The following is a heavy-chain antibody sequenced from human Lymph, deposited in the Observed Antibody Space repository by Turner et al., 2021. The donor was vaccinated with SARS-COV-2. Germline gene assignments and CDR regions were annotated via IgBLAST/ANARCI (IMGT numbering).Heavy chain of an antibody. J-gene: IGHJ4*02. CDR1: GFTFSYYG. CDR2: IKQDGSEK. CDR3: ARMGSSSWYFDY. D-gene: IGHD1-26*01. Sequence: EVQLVESGGGLVQPGGSLRLSCAASGFTFSYYGMSWVRQAPGKGLDWVANIKQDGSEKYYVDSVKGRFTISRDNAKNSLFLQMNSLRAEDTAVYYCARMGSSSWYFDYWGQGTLVTVSS. V-gene: IGHV3-7*01.